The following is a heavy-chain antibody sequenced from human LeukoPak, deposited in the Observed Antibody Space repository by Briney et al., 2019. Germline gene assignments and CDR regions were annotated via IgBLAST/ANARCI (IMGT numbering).Heavy chain of an antibody. Sequence: PSETLSLTCAVYGGSFSGYYWSWIRQPPGKGLEWIGEINHSGSTNYNPSLKSRVTISVDTSRNQFSLKLSSVTAADTAVYYCARGVGGRLWFGELPTRGWFDPWGQGTVVTVSS. J-gene: IGHJ5*02. D-gene: IGHD3-10*01. V-gene: IGHV4-34*01. CDR1: GGSFSGYY. CDR3: ARGVGGRLWFGELPTRGWFDP. CDR2: INHSGST.